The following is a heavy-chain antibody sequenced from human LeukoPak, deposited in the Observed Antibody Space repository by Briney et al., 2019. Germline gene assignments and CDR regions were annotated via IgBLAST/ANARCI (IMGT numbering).Heavy chain of an antibody. CDR2: IYYSGST. Sequence: PSQTLSLTCAVSGVSITSGGYYWSWIRQHPGKGLEWIGYIYYSGSTYYNPSLKSRITISLDKSKNQFSLNLYSVTAGDTAVYYCATYLPESSGYRFEYWGQGTLVTVSP. V-gene: IGHV4-31*11. CDR3: ATYLPESSGYRFEY. J-gene: IGHJ4*02. D-gene: IGHD3-22*01. CDR1: GVSITSGGYY.